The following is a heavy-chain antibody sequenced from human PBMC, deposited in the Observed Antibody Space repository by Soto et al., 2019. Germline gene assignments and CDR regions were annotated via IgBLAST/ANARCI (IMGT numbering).Heavy chain of an antibody. CDR2: INHSGST. CDR3: ARGSIFGVVTPYYYYYMDV. D-gene: IGHD3-3*01. Sequence: SETLSLTCAAYGGSFSGYYWSWIRQPPGKGLEWIGEINHSGSTNYNPSLKSRVTISVDTSKNQFSLKLSSVTAADTAVYYCARGSIFGVVTPYYYYYMDVWGKGTTVT. CDR1: GGSFSGYY. J-gene: IGHJ6*03. V-gene: IGHV4-34*01.